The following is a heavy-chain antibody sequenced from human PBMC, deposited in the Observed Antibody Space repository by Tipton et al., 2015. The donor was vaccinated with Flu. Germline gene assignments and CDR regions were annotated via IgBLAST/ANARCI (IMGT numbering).Heavy chain of an antibody. CDR2: IYYNGDT. Sequence: TLSLTCSVSGDSITSGTYYWAWIRQPPGKGLEWIGSIYYNGDTYYDPSLGGRVTLSVDMSEKQFSLRLTSVSDADTAIYYCARGIWGASYGHWGQGTLVTVSS. CDR3: ARGIWGASYGH. D-gene: IGHD3-16*01. J-gene: IGHJ4*02. CDR1: GDSITSGTYY. V-gene: IGHV4-39*07.